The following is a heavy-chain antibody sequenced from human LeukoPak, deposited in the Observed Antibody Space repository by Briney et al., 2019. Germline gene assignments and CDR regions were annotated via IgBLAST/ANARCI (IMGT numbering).Heavy chain of an antibody. CDR2: ITSSSGTI. CDR3: AKEGDNTGYRYFDD. CDR1: GFKLIGSS. J-gene: IGHJ4*02. D-gene: IGHD3-22*01. Sequence: GGSLRLSCAASGFKLIGSSMNWVRQAPGKGLEWVSYITSSSGTIIYADSVKGRFTISRDNAKNSLYLQMNSLRAEDTAVYYCAKEGDNTGYRYFDDWGQGTLVTVSS. V-gene: IGHV3-48*04.